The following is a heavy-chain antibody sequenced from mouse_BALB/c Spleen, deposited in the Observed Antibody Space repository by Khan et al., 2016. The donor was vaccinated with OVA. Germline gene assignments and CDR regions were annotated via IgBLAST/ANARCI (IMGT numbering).Heavy chain of an antibody. J-gene: IGHJ3*01. CDR2: VSTGGSYT. CDR3: TRLAYYYDSEGFAY. Sequence: VMLVESGGDFVKPGGSLKLSCAASGFTFSTYGMSWVRQTPNRRLEWVATVSTGGSYTYYPDSVKGRFTISRDKAKNTLYLQMSSLKSEDTAMFYCTRLAYYYDSEGFAYWGQGTLVTVSA. D-gene: IGHD1-1*01. V-gene: IGHV5-6*02. CDR1: GFTFSTYG.